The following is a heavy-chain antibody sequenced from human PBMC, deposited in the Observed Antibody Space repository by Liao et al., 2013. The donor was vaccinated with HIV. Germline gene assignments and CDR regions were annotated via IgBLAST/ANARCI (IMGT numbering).Heavy chain of an antibody. V-gene: IGHV4-4*07. CDR3: ARFLTDYYFDY. J-gene: IGHJ4*02. CDR2: MSTSGTT. D-gene: IGHD2-21*02. CDR1: GGSISSYY. Sequence: QVQLQESGPGLVKPSETLSLTCTVSGGSISSYYWSWIRQPAGKGLEWIGRMSTSGTTNYNPSLKSRVNMSVDTSKNHFSLRLSSVTAADTAVYYCARFLTDYYFDYWGRGNPGHRLL.